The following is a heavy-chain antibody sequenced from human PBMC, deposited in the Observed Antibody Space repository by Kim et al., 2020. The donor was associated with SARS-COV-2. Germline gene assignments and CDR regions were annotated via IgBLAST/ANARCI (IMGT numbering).Heavy chain of an antibody. V-gene: IGHV3-7*01. CDR2: MKHDGSEK. J-gene: IGHJ4*02. CDR1: GFTFSISW. CDR3: ASGNSFDY. D-gene: IGHD2-15*01. Sequence: GGSLRLSCAASGFTFSISWMSWVRQAPGKGLEWVASMKHDGSEKYYVDSVRGRFTISRDNTKNSLYLQMNSLRAEDTAVYYCASGNSFDYWGQGTLVTVSS.